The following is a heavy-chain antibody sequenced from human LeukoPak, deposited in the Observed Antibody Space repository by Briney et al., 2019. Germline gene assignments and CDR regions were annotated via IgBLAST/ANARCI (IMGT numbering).Heavy chain of an antibody. J-gene: IGHJ6*03. CDR3: ARGPQIQLWLNYYYYYMDV. D-gene: IGHD5-18*01. Sequence: TSETLSLTCTVSGYSISSGYYWGWIRQPPGKGLEWTGSIDHSGSTYYNPSLKSRITISVDTSKKQFSLKLSSVTAADTAVYYCARGPQIQLWLNYYYYYMDVWGKGTTVTVSS. V-gene: IGHV4-38-2*02. CDR2: IDHSGST. CDR1: GYSISSGYY.